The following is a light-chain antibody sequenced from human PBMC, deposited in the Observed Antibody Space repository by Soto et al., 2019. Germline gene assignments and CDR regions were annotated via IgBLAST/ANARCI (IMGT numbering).Light chain of an antibody. Sequence: QSVLTQPPSASGTPGQRVTISCSGSSSNIGSNYVYWYQQLPGTAPKLLIYRNNQRPSGVPDRFSGSKSGTSASLAISGLRSEDEDDYYCAAWDDSLSAVFGTGTKVTVL. V-gene: IGLV1-47*01. J-gene: IGLJ1*01. CDR1: SSNIGSNY. CDR2: RNN. CDR3: AAWDDSLSAV.